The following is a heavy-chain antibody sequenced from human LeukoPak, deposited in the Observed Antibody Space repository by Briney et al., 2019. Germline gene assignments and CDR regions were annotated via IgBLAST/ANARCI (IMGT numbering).Heavy chain of an antibody. D-gene: IGHD2-2*01. V-gene: IGHV4-30-4*01. CDR2: IYYSGST. J-gene: IGHJ4*02. Sequence: SETLSLTCTVSGGSISSGDYYWSWIRQPPGKGLEWIGYIYYSGSTYYNPSLKSRVTISVDTSKNQFSLKLSSVTAADTAVYYCARELSSTNVDYWGQGTLVTVSS. CDR1: GGSISSGDYY. CDR3: ARELSSTNVDY.